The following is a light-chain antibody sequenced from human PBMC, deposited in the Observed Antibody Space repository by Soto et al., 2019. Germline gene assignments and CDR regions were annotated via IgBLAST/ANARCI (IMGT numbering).Light chain of an antibody. Sequence: DIQLTQSPSFLSASVGDRVTITCRASQDISGSLAWYQQKPGTAPKLLIFAASTLQGGVPSRFSGRGSGTEFTVTISSLQPEDFATYYCQHINSYPITFGQGTRLDIK. CDR1: QDISGS. V-gene: IGKV1-9*01. CDR3: QHINSYPIT. CDR2: AAS. J-gene: IGKJ5*01.